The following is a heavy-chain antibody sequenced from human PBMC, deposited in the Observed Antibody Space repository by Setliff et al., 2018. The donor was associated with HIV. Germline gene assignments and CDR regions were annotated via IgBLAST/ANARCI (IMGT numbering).Heavy chain of an antibody. D-gene: IGHD2-21*02. CDR3: AGGPPTWTVIDY. CDR1: GGTFSSYA. Sequence: SVKVSCKASGGTFSSYAISWVRQAPGQGLEWMGGIIPILGIANYAQKFQGRVTIPADKSTSTAYMELSSLRSEDTAVYYCAGGPPTWTVIDYWGQGTLVTVSS. V-gene: IGHV1-69*10. J-gene: IGHJ4*02. CDR2: IIPILGIA.